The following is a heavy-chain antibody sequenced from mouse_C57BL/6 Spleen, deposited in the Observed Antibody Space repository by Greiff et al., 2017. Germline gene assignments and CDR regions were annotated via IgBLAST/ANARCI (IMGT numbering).Heavy chain of an antibody. CDR3: ATPVVARWYFDV. CDR2: INPNNGGT. D-gene: IGHD1-1*01. V-gene: IGHV1-22*01. CDR1: GYTFTDYN. Sequence: EVQLQQPGPELVKPGASVKMSCKASGYTFTDYNMHWVKQSHGKSLEWIGYINPNNGGTSYNQKFKGKATLTVNKSSSTAYMELRSLTSEDSAVYYRATPVVARWYFDVWGTGTTVTVSS. J-gene: IGHJ1*03.